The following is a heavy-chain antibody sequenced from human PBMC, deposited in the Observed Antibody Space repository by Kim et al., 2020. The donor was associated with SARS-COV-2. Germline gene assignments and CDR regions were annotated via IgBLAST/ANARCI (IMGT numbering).Heavy chain of an antibody. D-gene: IGHD6-19*01. CDR1: GFTFSSSD. CDR3: ATQIIAVAGTEY. V-gene: IGHV3-30*03. J-gene: IGHJ4*02. CDR2: ISSDGRSK. Sequence: GGSLRLSCAASGFTFSSSDMHWVRQAPGKGLEWVAVISSDGRSKFYADSVKGRFTISRDNSKNTVFLQMNSLRAEDMAVYFCATQIIAVAGTEYWGQGTLVTVSS.